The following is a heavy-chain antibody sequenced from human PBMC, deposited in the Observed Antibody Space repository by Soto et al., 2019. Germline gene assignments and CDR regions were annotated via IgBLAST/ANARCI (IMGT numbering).Heavy chain of an antibody. CDR2: ITDSGGST. CDR1: GFTFNNYA. V-gene: IGHV3-23*01. J-gene: IGHJ5*02. Sequence: EVQLLESGGGLIQPGGSLRLSCAASGFTFNNYAMNWVRQAPGKGLEWVSAITDSGGSTYYAASVKGRFTISRDNSNNTLYLQMTSLRAEDTAVYYCAKGGGAGYSSSVSWGQGTLVTVSS. D-gene: IGHD6-13*01. CDR3: AKGGGAGYSSSVS.